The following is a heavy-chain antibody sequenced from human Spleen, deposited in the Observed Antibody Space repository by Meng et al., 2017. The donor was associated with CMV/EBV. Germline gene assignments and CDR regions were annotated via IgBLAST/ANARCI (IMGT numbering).Heavy chain of an antibody. V-gene: IGHV1-69*10. J-gene: IGHJ3*02. CDR3: ASDTPPDVTVVVPAGMDAFDI. CDR1: GGTFSSYP. CDR2: IIPILGMA. Sequence: SVKVSCKASGGTFSSYPISWVRQAPGQGLEWMGGIIPILGMANYAQKFQGRVTITADTSTSTAYMELSSLRAEDTAVYYCASDTPPDVTVVVPAGMDAFDIWGQGTMVTVSS. D-gene: IGHD2-2*01.